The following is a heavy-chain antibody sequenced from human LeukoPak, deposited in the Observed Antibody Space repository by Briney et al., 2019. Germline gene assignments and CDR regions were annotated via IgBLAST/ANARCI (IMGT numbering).Heavy chain of an antibody. D-gene: IGHD6-19*01. V-gene: IGHV3-33*01. Sequence: AGGSLRLSCAASGFTFSSYGMHWVRQAPGKGLEWVAVIWYDGSNKYYADSVKGRFTISRDNSKNTLYLQMNSLRAEDTAVYYCARFRGVAGTSPFDYWGQGTLVTVSS. CDR1: GFTFSSYG. J-gene: IGHJ4*02. CDR3: ARFRGVAGTSPFDY. CDR2: IWYDGSNK.